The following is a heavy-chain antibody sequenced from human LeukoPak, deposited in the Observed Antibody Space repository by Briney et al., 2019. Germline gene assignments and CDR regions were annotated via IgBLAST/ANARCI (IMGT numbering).Heavy chain of an antibody. V-gene: IGHV1-69*13. CDR3: VRGDRDGYKYDAFDI. CDR2: IIPIFGTA. D-gene: IGHD5-24*01. CDR1: GGTFSSYA. J-gene: IGHJ3*02. Sequence: GSSVKVSCKASGGTFSSYAISWVRQAPGQGLEWMGGIIPIFGTANYAQKFQGRVTITADESTSTAYMELSSLRSEDTAVYYCVRGDRDGYKYDAFDIWGQGTMVTVSS.